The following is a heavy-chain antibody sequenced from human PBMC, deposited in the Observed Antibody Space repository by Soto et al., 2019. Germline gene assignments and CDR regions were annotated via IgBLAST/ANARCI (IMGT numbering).Heavy chain of an antibody. V-gene: IGHV4-34*01. D-gene: IGHD6-25*01. CDR3: ARAAIYYYYYGMDV. CDR2: INHSGST. Sequence: SETLSLTCAVYGGSFSGYYWSWIRQPPGKGLEWIGEINHSGSTNYNPSLKSRVTISVDTSKNQFSLKLSSVTAADTAVYYCARAAIYYYYYGMDVWGQGTTVTVS. CDR1: GGSFSGYY. J-gene: IGHJ6*02.